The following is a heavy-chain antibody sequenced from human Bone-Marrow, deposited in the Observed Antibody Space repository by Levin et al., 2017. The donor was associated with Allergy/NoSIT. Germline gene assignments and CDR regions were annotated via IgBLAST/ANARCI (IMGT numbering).Heavy chain of an antibody. CDR3: ARDRAYGVYGDLFDY. V-gene: IGHV3-48*02. CDR1: GFTFSSYS. CDR2: ISSSSSTI. Sequence: GGSLRLSCAASGFTFSSYSMNWVRQAPGKGLEWVSYISSSSSTIYYADSVKGRFTISRDNAKNSLYLQMNSLRDEDTAVYYCARDRAYGVYGDLFDYWGQGTLVTVSS. J-gene: IGHJ4*02. D-gene: IGHD4-17*01.